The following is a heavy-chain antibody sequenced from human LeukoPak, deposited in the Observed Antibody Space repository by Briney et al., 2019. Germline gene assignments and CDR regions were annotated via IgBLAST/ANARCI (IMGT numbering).Heavy chain of an antibody. V-gene: IGHV4-38-2*02. J-gene: IGHJ5*02. CDR2: IYHSGST. Sequence: SETLSHTCTVSGYSISSGYYWGWIRQPAGKGLEWIRSIYHSGSTYYNPSLKSRVTISVDTSKNQFSLKLSSVTAADTAVYYCARVGLGIAAAENWFDPWGQGTLVTVSS. D-gene: IGHD6-13*01. CDR3: ARVGLGIAAAENWFDP. CDR1: GYSISSGYY.